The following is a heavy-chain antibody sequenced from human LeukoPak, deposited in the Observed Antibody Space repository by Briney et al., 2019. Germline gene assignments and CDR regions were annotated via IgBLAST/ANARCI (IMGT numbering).Heavy chain of an antibody. V-gene: IGHV3-21*01. D-gene: IGHD6-19*01. CDR1: GFTFSSYS. J-gene: IGHJ5*02. CDR2: ISSSSSYI. CDR3: ARGLSSGWYTDNWFDP. Sequence: PGGSLRLSCAASGFTFSSYSMNWVRQAPGKGLEWVSSISSSSSYIYYADSVKGRFTISRDNAKNSLYLQMNSLRAEDTAVYYCARGLSSGWYTDNWFDPWGQGTLVTVSS.